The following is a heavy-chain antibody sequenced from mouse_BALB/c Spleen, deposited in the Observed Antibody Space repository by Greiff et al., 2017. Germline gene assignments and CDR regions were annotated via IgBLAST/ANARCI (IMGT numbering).Heavy chain of an antibody. V-gene: IGHV2-6-7*01. CDR3: ARDVSLYYGTLYFDV. CDR1: GFSLTGYG. CDR2: IWGDGST. D-gene: IGHD1-1*01. Sequence: QVQLKESGPGLVAPSQSLSITCTVSGFSLTGYGVNWVRQPPGKGLEWLGMIWGDGSTDYNSALKSRLSISKDNSKSQVFLKMNSLQTDDTARYYCARDVSLYYGTLYFDVWGAGTTVTVSS. J-gene: IGHJ1*01.